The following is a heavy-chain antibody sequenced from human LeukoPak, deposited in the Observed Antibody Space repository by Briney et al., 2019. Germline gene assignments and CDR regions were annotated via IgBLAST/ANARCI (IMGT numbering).Heavy chain of an antibody. CDR1: GYSISSGYY. V-gene: IGHV4-38-2*01. Sequence: SETLSLTCAVSGYSISSGYYWGWIRQPPGKGLEWIGSIYHSGSTYYDPSLKSRVTISVDTSKNQFSLKLSSVTAADTAVYYCARLRIDAFDIWGQGTMVTVSS. CDR3: ARLRIDAFDI. J-gene: IGHJ3*02. CDR2: IYHSGST.